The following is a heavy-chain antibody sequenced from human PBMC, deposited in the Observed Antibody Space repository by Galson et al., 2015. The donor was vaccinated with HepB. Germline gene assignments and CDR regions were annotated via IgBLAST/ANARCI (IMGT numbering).Heavy chain of an antibody. J-gene: IGHJ3*02. CDR2: IIPILGIA. V-gene: IGHV1-69*04. D-gene: IGHD5-18*01. CDR3: ALLVDTAMVRMDAFDI. CDR1: GGTFSSYA. Sequence: SVKVSCKASGGTFSSYAISWVRQAPGQGLEWMGRIIPILGIANYAQKFQGRVTITADKSTSTAYMELSSLRSEDTAVYYCALLVDTAMVRMDAFDIWGQGTMVTVSS.